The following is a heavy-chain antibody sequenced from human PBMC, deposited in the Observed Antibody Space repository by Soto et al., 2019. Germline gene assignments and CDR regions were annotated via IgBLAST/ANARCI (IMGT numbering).Heavy chain of an antibody. CDR2: IYPGDSDT. Sequence: PGESLKISCKGSGSSFTSYWIGWVRQMPGKGLEWMGIIYPGDSDTRYSPYFQGQVTISADKSISTAYLQWSSLKASDTAMYYCARSTSGWYGGFDYWGQGTLVTVSS. J-gene: IGHJ4*02. V-gene: IGHV5-51*01. CDR3: ARSTSGWYGGFDY. D-gene: IGHD6-19*01. CDR1: GSSFTSYW.